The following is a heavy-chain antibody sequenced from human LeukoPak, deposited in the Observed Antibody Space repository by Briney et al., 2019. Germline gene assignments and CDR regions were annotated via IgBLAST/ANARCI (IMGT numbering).Heavy chain of an antibody. J-gene: IGHJ6*02. V-gene: IGHV4-34*01. CDR3: ARGWYSSGWYFPFQALEYYYYYYGMDV. Sequence: KPSETLSLTCAVYGGSSSGYYWSWIRQPPGKGLEWIGEINHSGSTNYNPSLKSRVTISVDTSKNQFSLKLSSVTAADTAVYYCARGWYSSGWYFPFQALEYYYYYYGMDVWGQGTTVTVSS. CDR2: INHSGST. CDR1: GGSSSGYY. D-gene: IGHD6-19*01.